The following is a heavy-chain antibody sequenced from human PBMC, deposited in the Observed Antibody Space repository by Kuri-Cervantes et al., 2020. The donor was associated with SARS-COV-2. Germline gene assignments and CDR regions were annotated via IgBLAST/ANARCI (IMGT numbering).Heavy chain of an antibody. CDR3: ARAHTFLEWSSDAFDI. Sequence: GESLKISCAASGFTFSSYAMSWVRQAPGKGLEWVTVISYDGNNKYYADSVKGRFTISRDNSKNTLYLQMNSLRAEDRALYYCARAHTFLEWSSDAFDIRGQGTMVTVSS. CDR2: ISYDGNNK. V-gene: IGHV3-30-3*01. D-gene: IGHD3-3*01. CDR1: GFTFSSYA. J-gene: IGHJ3*02.